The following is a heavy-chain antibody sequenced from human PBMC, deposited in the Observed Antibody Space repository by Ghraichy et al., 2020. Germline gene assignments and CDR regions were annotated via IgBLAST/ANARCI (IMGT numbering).Heavy chain of an antibody. Sequence: GGSLNFSCVASGFTFSSYSMNWVRKAPGKGLEWVSYISSSSSTIYYADSVKGRFTISRDNAKNSLYLQMNSLRDEDTAVYYCLGSFEVGWAGMDVWGQGTTVTVSS. CDR3: LGSFEVGWAGMDV. CDR2: ISSSSSTI. CDR1: GFTFSSYS. V-gene: IGHV3-48*02. D-gene: IGHD2-15*01. J-gene: IGHJ6*02.